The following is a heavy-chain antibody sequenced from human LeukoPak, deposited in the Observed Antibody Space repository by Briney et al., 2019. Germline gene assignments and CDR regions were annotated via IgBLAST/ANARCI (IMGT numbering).Heavy chain of an antibody. CDR3: AREGRILWFGELTLRY. J-gene: IGHJ4*02. CDR2: INAGNGNT. Sequence: ASVKVSCKASGYTFTSYAMHWVRQAPGQRPEWMGWINAGNGNTKYSQKFQGRVTITRDTSASTAYMELSSLRSEDTAVYYCAREGRILWFGELTLRYWGQGTLVTVSS. V-gene: IGHV1-3*01. CDR1: GYTFTSYA. D-gene: IGHD3-10*01.